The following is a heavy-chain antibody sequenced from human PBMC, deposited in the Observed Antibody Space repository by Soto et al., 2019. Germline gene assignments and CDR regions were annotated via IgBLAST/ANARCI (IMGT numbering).Heavy chain of an antibody. D-gene: IGHD2-2*01. CDR1: GGTFSSYA. CDR3: ARLVVPAAIAYYYGMDV. Sequence: ASVKVSCKASGGTFSSYAISWVRQAPGEGLEWMGGIIPIFGTANYAQKFQGRVTITADESTSTAYMELISLRSEDTAVYYCARLVVPAAIAYYYGMDVWGQGTTVTVSS. J-gene: IGHJ6*02. CDR2: IIPIFGTA. V-gene: IGHV1-69*13.